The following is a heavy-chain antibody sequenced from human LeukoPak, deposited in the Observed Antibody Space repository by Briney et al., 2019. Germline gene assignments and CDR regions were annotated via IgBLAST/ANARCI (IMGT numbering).Heavy chain of an antibody. Sequence: ASVKVSCKASGYTFTSYDINWVRQATRQGLEWMGWMNPNSGNTGYAQKFQGRVTMTRNTSISTAYMELSSLRSEDTAVYYCARLERRGNWFDPWGQGTLVTVSS. CDR2: MNPNSGNT. CDR3: ARLERRGNWFDP. D-gene: IGHD1-1*01. J-gene: IGHJ5*02. V-gene: IGHV1-8*01. CDR1: GYTFTSYD.